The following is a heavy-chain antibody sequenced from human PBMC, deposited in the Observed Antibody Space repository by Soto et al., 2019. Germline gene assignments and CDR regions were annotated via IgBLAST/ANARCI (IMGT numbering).Heavy chain of an antibody. J-gene: IGHJ4*02. V-gene: IGHV3-23*01. Sequence: PGGSLRLSCAASGFTFSSYAMSWVRQAPGKGLEWVSAISGSGGSTYYADSVKGRFTISRDNSKNTLYLQMNSLRAEDTAVYYCAKDTRVNIAVAGTYFDYWGQGTLVTVSS. D-gene: IGHD6-19*01. CDR2: ISGSGGST. CDR3: AKDTRVNIAVAGTYFDY. CDR1: GFTFSSYA.